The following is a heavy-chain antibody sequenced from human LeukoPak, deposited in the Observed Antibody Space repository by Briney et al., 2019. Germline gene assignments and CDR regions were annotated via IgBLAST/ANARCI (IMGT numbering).Heavy chain of an antibody. CDR1: GFTFSSYA. CDR3: AKMSVAAVPPLD. D-gene: IGHD6-19*01. J-gene: IGHJ4*02. V-gene: IGHV3-23*01. Sequence: PGGTLRLSCAASGFTFSSYAMGWVRQAPGKGLEWFSGITGSGGSTYYADSVKGRFTISRDNSKNTLYLQMNSLRAEDTAIYYCAKMSVAAVPPLDWVQGTLVTVSS. CDR2: ITGSGGST.